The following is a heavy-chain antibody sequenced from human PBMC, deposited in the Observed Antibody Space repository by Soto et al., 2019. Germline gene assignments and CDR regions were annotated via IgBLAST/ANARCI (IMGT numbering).Heavy chain of an antibody. CDR2: INPNTGGT. CDR1: QYTGYY. J-gene: IGHJ5*02. CDR3: ATSFAGADGHVDP. D-gene: IGHD1-26*01. Sequence: AAVKGSCKASQYTGYYRHWVRQAPGQGLEWLGWINPNTGGTHYAQKFQGRVTMTVDTSVRTAYMEVTRLSYDDAAVYYCATSFAGADGHVDPWGQVALVTVSA. V-gene: IGHV1-2*02.